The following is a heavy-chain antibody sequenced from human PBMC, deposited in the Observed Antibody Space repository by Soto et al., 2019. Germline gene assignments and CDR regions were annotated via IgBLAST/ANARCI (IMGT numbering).Heavy chain of an antibody. D-gene: IGHD1-20*01. J-gene: IGHJ4*02. V-gene: IGHV4-34*01. CDR3: ARGLVNKWKRNTLAPTYYFDY. CDR1: GGSFSGYY. CDR2: INHSGST. Sequence: SETLSLTCXVYGGSFSGYYWSWIRQPPGKGLEWIGEINHSGSTNYNPSLKSRVTISVDTSKNQFSLKLSSVTAADTAVYYCARGLVNKWKRNTLAPTYYFDYWGQGTLVTVSS.